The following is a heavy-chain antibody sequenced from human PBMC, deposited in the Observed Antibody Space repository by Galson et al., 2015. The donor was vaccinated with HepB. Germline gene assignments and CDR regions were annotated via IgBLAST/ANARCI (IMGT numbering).Heavy chain of an antibody. CDR1: GFTVSRNY. CDR2: IYSGGDT. CDR3: AREEGLVGATRPGYFDF. V-gene: IGHV3-53*01. D-gene: IGHD1-26*01. Sequence: SLRLSCAASGFTVSRNYMSWVRQAPGKGLEWVSVIYSGGDTYYADSMKGRFTVSRDNSKNTLYLQMNSLRAEDTAVYYCAREEGLVGATRPGYFDFWGQGTLATVSS. J-gene: IGHJ4*02.